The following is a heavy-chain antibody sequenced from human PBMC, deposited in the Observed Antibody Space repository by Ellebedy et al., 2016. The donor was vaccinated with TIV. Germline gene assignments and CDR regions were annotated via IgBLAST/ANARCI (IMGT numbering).Heavy chain of an antibody. V-gene: IGHV3-74*01. CDR2: IYNDGTST. CDR1: GFTFSRFA. D-gene: IGHD3-16*01. CDR3: VKDGTYDYGDY. J-gene: IGHJ4*02. Sequence: GESLKISCAASGFTFSRFAMHWVRQAPGKGLVWVARIYNDGTSTSYADSVQGRFTISRDNAKNTLYLEMNSLRLDDTAVYYCVKDGTYDYGDYWGQGALVTVSS.